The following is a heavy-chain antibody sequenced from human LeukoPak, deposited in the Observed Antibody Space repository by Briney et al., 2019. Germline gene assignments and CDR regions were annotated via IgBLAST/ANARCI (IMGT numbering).Heavy chain of an antibody. D-gene: IGHD5-12*01. V-gene: IGHV3-30-3*01. Sequence: PGGSLRLSCAASGFTFSSYAMHWVRQAPGKGLEWVAVISYDGSNKYYADSVKGRFKISRDNSKNTLYLQMNSLRAEDTAVYYCARGSTAGWLQLRADYWGQGTLVTVSS. CDR2: ISYDGSNK. CDR3: ARGSTAGWLQLRADY. CDR1: GFTFSSYA. J-gene: IGHJ4*02.